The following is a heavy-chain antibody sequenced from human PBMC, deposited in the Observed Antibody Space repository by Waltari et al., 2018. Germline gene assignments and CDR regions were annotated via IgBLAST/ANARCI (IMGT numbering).Heavy chain of an antibody. CDR2: IYYSGST. Sequence: QLQLQESGPGLVKPSETLSLTCTVSGGSISSSSYYWGWIRQPPGKGLEWIGSIYYSGSTYYNPSLKSRVTISVDTSRNQFSLKLCSVTAADTAVYYFARVGSGCSGGSCYWFDPWGQGTLVTVSS. CDR3: ARVGSGCSGGSCYWFDP. J-gene: IGHJ5*02. CDR1: GGSISSSSYY. D-gene: IGHD2-15*01. V-gene: IGHV4-39*07.